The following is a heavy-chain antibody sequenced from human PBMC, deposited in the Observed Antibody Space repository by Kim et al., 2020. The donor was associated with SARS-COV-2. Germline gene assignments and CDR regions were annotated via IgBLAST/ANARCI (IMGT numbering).Heavy chain of an antibody. CDR3: ARERREYSSGWYYFDY. V-gene: IGHV3-66*02. Sequence: GGSLRLSCAASGFTVSSNYMSWVRQAPGKGLEWVSVIYSGGSTYYADSVKGRFTISRDNSKNTLYLQMNSLRAEDTAVYYCARERREYSSGWYYFDYWGQGTLVTVSS. CDR1: GFTVSSNY. CDR2: IYSGGST. J-gene: IGHJ4*02. D-gene: IGHD6-19*01.